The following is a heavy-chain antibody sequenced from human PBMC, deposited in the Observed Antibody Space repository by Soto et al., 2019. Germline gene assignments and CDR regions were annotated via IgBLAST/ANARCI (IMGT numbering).Heavy chain of an antibody. Sequence: GGSLRLSCAASGFTFSSYSMNWVRQAPGKGLEWVSSISSSSSYIYYADSVKGRFTISRDNAKNSLYLQMNSLRAEDTAVYYCARDRRYCTNGVCYTKPNSFDYWGQGTLVTVSS. CDR2: ISSSSSYI. J-gene: IGHJ4*02. CDR1: GFTFSSYS. CDR3: ARDRRYCTNGVCYTKPNSFDY. V-gene: IGHV3-21*01. D-gene: IGHD2-8*01.